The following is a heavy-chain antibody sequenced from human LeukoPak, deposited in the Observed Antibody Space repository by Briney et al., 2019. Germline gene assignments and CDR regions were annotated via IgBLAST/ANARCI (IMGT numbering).Heavy chain of an antibody. CDR2: LYYSGST. CDR3: ASAHTYYYDSSGYYYYDY. J-gene: IGHJ4*02. CDR1: GGSVSSISYY. Sequence: PSETLSLTCSVSGGSVSSISYYWSWIRQPPGKRLEWIGNLYYSGSTYYNPSLKSRVTISVDTSKNQFSLKLSSVTAADTAVYYCASAHTYYYDSSGYYYYDYWGQGTLVTVSS. V-gene: IGHV4-61*01. D-gene: IGHD3-22*01.